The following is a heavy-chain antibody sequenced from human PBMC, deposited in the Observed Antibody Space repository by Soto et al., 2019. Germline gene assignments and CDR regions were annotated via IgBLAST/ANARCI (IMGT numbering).Heavy chain of an antibody. J-gene: IGHJ5*02. Sequence: GASLEVSCKDSGYTFTDYGIIWVRQAPGQGLEWIGWISAYNGNTNNAQKLQDRVTMTTDSSTSTAYMELRSLRSDDTAVYYCARVGDVVVVGPWFDPWGQGTLVTVSS. V-gene: IGHV1-18*04. CDR3: ARVGDVVVVGPWFDP. D-gene: IGHD2-2*01. CDR2: ISAYNGNT. CDR1: GYTFTDYG.